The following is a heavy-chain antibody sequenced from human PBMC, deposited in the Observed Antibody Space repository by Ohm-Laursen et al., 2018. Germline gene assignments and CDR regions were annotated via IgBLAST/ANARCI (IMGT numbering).Heavy chain of an antibody. CDR1: GFTFSSYG. D-gene: IGHD5-12*01. CDR2: ILYDGSNK. V-gene: IGHV3-30*18. J-gene: IGHJ4*02. CDR3: AKTWLFRGYDYYFDY. Sequence: SLRLSCTASGFTFSSYGMHWVRQAPGKGLEWVAVILYDGSNKYYADSVKGRFTISRDNSKNTLYLQMNSLRAEDTAVYYCAKTWLFRGYDYYFDYWGQGTLVTVSS.